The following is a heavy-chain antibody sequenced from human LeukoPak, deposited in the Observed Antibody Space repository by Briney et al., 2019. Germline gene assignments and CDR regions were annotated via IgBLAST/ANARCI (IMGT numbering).Heavy chain of an antibody. J-gene: IGHJ6*02. Sequence: GGSLRLSCAASGFTFSTYWMTWVRQAPGKGLEWVANIKQDGSEKYYVDSVEGRFTISRDNAQNSLFLLMDSLRAEDTAVYYCAKGSGSYQYYYYGMDVWGQRTTVTVSS. CDR3: AKGSGSYQYYYYGMDV. CDR1: GFTFSTYW. V-gene: IGHV3-7*01. CDR2: IKQDGSEK. D-gene: IGHD3-10*01.